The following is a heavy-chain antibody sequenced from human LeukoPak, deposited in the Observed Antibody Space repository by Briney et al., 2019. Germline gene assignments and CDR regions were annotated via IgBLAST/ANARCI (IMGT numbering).Heavy chain of an antibody. CDR3: ARGXSGGSPYYFDY. D-gene: IGHD2-15*01. CDR2: INHSGST. V-gene: IGHV4-34*01. J-gene: IGHJ4*02. CDR1: GGSFSGYY. Sequence: SETLSLTCAVYGGSFSGYYWSWIRQPPGKGLEWIGEINHSGSTNYNPSLKSRVTISVDTSKNQFSLKLSSVTAADTAVYYCARGXSGGSPYYFDYWGQGTLVTVSS.